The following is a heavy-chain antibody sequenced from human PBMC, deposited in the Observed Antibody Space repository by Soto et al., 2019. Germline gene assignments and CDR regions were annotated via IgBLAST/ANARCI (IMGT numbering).Heavy chain of an antibody. CDR2: ISGSGDST. Sequence: EVQLLESGGGLVQPGGSLRLSCAASGFTFSSYAMSWVRQAPGKGLEWVSAISGSGDSTYYADSVKGRFTISRDNAKNTLYLQMNILRAEDAAVYDCANVPYYYDSSGYYLGGAFDIWGLGTMVTVSS. CDR3: ANVPYYYDSSGYYLGGAFDI. V-gene: IGHV3-23*01. J-gene: IGHJ3*02. D-gene: IGHD3-22*01. CDR1: GFTFSSYA.